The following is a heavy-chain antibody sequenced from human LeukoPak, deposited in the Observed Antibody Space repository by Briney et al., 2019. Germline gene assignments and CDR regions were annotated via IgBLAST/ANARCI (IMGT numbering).Heavy chain of an antibody. V-gene: IGHV3-30*02. CDR1: GFTFSSYG. CDR3: ASPRSGSYSYFDY. Sequence: GGSLRLSCAASGFTFSSYGMHWVRQAPGKGLEWVAFIRYDGSNKYYADSVKGRFTISRDNSKNTLYLQMNSLRAEDTAVYYCASPRSGSYSYFDYWGQGTLVTVSS. J-gene: IGHJ4*02. D-gene: IGHD1-26*01. CDR2: IRYDGSNK.